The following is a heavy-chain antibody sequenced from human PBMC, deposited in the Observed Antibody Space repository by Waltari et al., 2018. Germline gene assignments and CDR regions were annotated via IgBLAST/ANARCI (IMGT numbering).Heavy chain of an antibody. J-gene: IGHJ6*02. D-gene: IGHD2-21*01. CDR1: GFIFGSYG. CDR3: ARGINVGMDV. CDR2: IKQEGSAT. V-gene: IGHV3-7*01. Sequence: EVQLVESGGGLVQRGGSRRLSCAASGFIFGSYGMTWGRQAPGKGLEWVANIKQEGSATYYIDSVEGRFTVSRDNANKSLFLQMNSLRADDTAVYYCARGINVGMDVWGQGTTVTVSS.